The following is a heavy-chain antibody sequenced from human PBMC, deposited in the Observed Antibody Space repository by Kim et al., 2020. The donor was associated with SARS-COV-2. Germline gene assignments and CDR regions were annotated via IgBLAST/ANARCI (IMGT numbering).Heavy chain of an antibody. Sequence: GSTHSNPSLEGRVTISVDTSKSQFSLDLRSVTAADTAFYFCARHKGGLFDYWGQGSLVTVSS. CDR2: GST. CDR3: ARHKGGLFDY. V-gene: IGHV4-39*01. J-gene: IGHJ4*02. D-gene: IGHD3-16*01.